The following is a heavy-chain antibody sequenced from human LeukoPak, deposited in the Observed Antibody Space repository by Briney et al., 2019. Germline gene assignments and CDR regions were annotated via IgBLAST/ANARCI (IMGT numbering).Heavy chain of an antibody. Sequence: SETLSLTCAVYGGSFSGYYWSWISQPPGKGLEWIGEINHSGSTNYNPSLKSRVIISVDTSKNQYSLKLSSVTAADTAVYYCARGRDITYYYGSGSYFRYYFDYWGQGTLVTVSS. CDR3: ARGRDITYYYGSGSYFRYYFDY. CDR1: GGSFSGYY. D-gene: IGHD3-10*01. CDR2: INHSGST. J-gene: IGHJ4*02. V-gene: IGHV4-34*01.